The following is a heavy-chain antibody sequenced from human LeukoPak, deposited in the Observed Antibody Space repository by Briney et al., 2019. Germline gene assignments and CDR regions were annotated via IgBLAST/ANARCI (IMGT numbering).Heavy chain of an antibody. J-gene: IGHJ6*02. D-gene: IGHD5-18*01. Sequence: SLRISCTTSGFNFGDHAMTWGRQAPGKGLEGVGFIRSKAYRGTTEYAASVKGRFTISRDDSKSVVYLQMNSLKSEDTAVYYCSRGPIQLWVHNGVDVWGQGTTVTVSS. CDR2: IRSKAYRGTT. CDR3: SRGPIQLWVHNGVDV. CDR1: GFNFGDHA. V-gene: IGHV3-49*04.